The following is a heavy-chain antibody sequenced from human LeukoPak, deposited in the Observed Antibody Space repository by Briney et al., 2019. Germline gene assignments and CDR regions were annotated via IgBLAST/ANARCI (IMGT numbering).Heavy chain of an antibody. D-gene: IGHD6-19*01. CDR2: ISGGTT. J-gene: IGHJ4*02. CDR3: SRGSGWLSVY. V-gene: IGHV3-49*03. CDR1: GFTFGDYL. Sequence: PGRSLRLSCTASGFTFGDYLMSWFRQAPGKGLEWIGFISGGTTEYAASVKGRFTISRDDSTSIAYLQMNSLTTEDTAVYCCSRGSGWLSVYWGQGTLVTVSS.